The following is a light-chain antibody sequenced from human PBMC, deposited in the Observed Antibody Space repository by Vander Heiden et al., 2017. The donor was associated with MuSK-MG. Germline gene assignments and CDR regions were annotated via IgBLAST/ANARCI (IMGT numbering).Light chain of an antibody. J-gene: IGKJ2*01. CDR1: QSVFFSSNNKNY. Sequence: DIVMTQSPESLAVSLGERATINCKSSQSVFFSSNNKNYLNWYQHKPGQPPRLLFYWASTRESGVPDRFSGSGSGTDFTLTISSLQAEDVAVYYCQQYDTAPYTFGQGTKLEIK. V-gene: IGKV4-1*01. CDR2: WAS. CDR3: QQYDTAPYT.